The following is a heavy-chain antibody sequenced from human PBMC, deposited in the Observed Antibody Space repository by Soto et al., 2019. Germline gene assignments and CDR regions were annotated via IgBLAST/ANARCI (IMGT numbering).Heavy chain of an antibody. CDR3: ARGGGHAGYYYYYGMDV. Sequence: QVPLVQSGAEVKKPGASVKVSCKASGYTFTGYYMHWVRQAPGQGLEWMGWINPNSGGTNYAQKFQGWVTMTRDTSISTAYMELSRLRSDDTAVYYCARGGGHAGYYYYYGMDVWGQGTTVTVSS. CDR2: INPNSGGT. V-gene: IGHV1-2*04. D-gene: IGHD2-2*01. J-gene: IGHJ6*02. CDR1: GYTFTGYY.